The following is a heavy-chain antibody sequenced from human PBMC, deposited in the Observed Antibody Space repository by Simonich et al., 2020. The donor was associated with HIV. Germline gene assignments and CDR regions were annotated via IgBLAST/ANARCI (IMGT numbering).Heavy chain of an antibody. D-gene: IGHD6-19*01. CDR1: GYTFTNPF. Sequence: QVPLVQSGAEVKKPGASVKVSCKTSGYTFTNPFIHWVRQAPGQGLEWRGRINPRSDETSHAQKVQGRVTMTRDTSTSTVYMDLRSLRSEDTAVYFCARAPYTSGWYGIDYWGQGTLVTVSS. V-gene: IGHV1-46*01. CDR3: ARAPYTSGWYGIDY. CDR2: INPRSDET. J-gene: IGHJ4*02.